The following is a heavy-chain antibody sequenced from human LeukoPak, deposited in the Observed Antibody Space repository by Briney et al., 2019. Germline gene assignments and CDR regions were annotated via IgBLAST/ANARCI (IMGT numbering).Heavy chain of an antibody. CDR2: ISGSGGST. Sequence: GGSLRLSCAASGFTFSSYAMSWVRQAPGKGLEWVSAISGSGGSTYYADSVKGRFTISRDNSKNTLYLQTNSLRAEDTAVYYCARYSMVRGDHAFDIWGQGTMVTVSS. J-gene: IGHJ3*02. CDR3: ARYSMVRGDHAFDI. CDR1: GFTFSSYA. D-gene: IGHD3-10*01. V-gene: IGHV3-23*01.